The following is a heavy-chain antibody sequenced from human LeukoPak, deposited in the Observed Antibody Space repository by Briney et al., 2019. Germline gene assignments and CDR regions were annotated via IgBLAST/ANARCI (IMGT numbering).Heavy chain of an antibody. V-gene: IGHV4-39*01. D-gene: IGHD3-22*01. Sequence: PSETLSLTCTVSGGSISSSSYYWGWLRQPPGKGLEWIGSIYYSGSTYYNPSLKSLVTISVDPSKNQFSLKLGSVPAADTAVYYCARQEGRYYDTWGQGTLVTVSS. CDR3: ARQEGRYYDT. CDR1: GGSISSSSYY. CDR2: IYYSGST. J-gene: IGHJ4*02.